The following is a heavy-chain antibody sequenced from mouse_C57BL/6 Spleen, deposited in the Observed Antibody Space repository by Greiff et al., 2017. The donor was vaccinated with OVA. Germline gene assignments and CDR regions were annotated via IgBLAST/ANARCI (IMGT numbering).Heavy chain of an antibody. CDR2: ISGGGGNT. V-gene: IGHV5-9*01. D-gene: IGHD1-2*01. J-gene: IGHJ2*01. CDR3: ARQKRWGPTALDY. Sequence: EVHLVESGGGLVKPGGSLKLSCAASGFTFSSYTMSWVRQTPEKRLEWVATISGGGGNTYYPDSVKGRFTISRDKATNTLYLQMSSLRSEDTALYYCARQKRWGPTALDYWGQGTTLTVSS. CDR1: GFTFSSYT.